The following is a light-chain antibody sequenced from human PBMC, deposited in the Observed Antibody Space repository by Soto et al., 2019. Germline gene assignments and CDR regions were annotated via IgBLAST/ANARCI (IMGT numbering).Light chain of an antibody. CDR2: AAS. CDR1: QSISSY. CDR3: QRGSSTPAT. J-gene: IGKJ4*01. Sequence: DIQMTQSPSSLSASVGDRVTITCRASQSISSYLNWYQQKPGKAPKLLIYAASSLQSGVPSRFIGCGSGPDFPPTISSLQPEDFATYYCQRGSSTPATFGGGTKVEIK. V-gene: IGKV1-39*01.